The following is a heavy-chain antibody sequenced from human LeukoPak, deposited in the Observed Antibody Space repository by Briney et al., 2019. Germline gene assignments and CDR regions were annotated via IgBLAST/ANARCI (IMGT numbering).Heavy chain of an antibody. D-gene: IGHD5-24*01. V-gene: IGHV4-39*07. CDR2: IFHTGST. CDR1: GGSISSSSYY. CDR3: ARRRDGYNFGSFYFDY. Sequence: SETLSLTCTVSGGSISSSSYYWGWIRQPPGKGLEWIGSIFHTGSTYDNPSLKSRVTTSLDTSKNQFSLSLNSVTAADTAVYYCARRRDGYNFGSFYFDYWGQGILVTVSS. J-gene: IGHJ4*02.